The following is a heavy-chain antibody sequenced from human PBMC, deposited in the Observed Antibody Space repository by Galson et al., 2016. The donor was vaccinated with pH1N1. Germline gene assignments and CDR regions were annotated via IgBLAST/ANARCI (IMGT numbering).Heavy chain of an antibody. J-gene: IGHJ5*02. CDR3: SRRFWPHDVCSGYASCFDP. CDR1: GESFSGYS. V-gene: IGHV4-34*01. D-gene: IGHD3-3*01. CDR2: INHSGSI. Sequence: ETLSVTCAVYGESFSGYSWSWIRQPPGKRLEWTGEINHSGSINYTPSLKTRCTISVDTSKKQFSLKLTPLTAATTAVYYCSRRFWPHDVCSGYASCFDPWGQGTLVTVSS.